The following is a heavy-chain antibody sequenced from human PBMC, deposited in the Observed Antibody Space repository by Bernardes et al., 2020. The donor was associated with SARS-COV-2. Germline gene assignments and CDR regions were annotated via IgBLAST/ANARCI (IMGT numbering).Heavy chain of an antibody. CDR1: GFRLDDYA. J-gene: IGHJ4*02. D-gene: IGHD3-22*01. Sequence: GGSLRLSCAGSGFRLDDYAMHWVRQTPGKGLEWVSAINWNSISMGYADSVKGRFTISRDNAKNSLYLQMDSLRPEDTALYYCAKDLFTQVVVIGHWGRGTLVTVSS. V-gene: IGHV3-9*01. CDR2: INWNSISM. CDR3: AKDLFTQVVVIGH.